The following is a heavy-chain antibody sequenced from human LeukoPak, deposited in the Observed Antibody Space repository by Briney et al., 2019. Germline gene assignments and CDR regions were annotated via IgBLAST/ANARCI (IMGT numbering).Heavy chain of an antibody. CDR1: GFTFSSYS. CDR2: ISSSSSYI. Sequence: GGSLRLSCAASGFTFSSYSMNWVRQAPGKGLEWVSSISSSSSYIYYADSVKGRFTISRDNAKNSLYLQMNSLRAEDTAVYYCARDPSGDTYYDFWSGYYTGGGGIDYWGQETLVTVSS. CDR3: ARDPSGDTYYDFWSGYYTGGGGIDY. J-gene: IGHJ4*02. V-gene: IGHV3-21*01. D-gene: IGHD3-3*01.